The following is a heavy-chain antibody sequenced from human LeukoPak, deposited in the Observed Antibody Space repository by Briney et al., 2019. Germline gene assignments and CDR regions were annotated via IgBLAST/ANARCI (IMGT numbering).Heavy chain of an antibody. J-gene: IGHJ4*02. CDR2: ITSSSSRI. D-gene: IGHD3-10*01. Sequence: GGSLRLSCAASGFTFRSYSMNWVRQAPGKGLEWVSSITSSSSRIYYGDSVKGRFTISRDNAENSLYLHLKGLRAEDTAVYYCARVWFGELEGSADYWGQGTLVIVSS. CDR1: GFTFRSYS. V-gene: IGHV3-21*01. CDR3: ARVWFGELEGSADY.